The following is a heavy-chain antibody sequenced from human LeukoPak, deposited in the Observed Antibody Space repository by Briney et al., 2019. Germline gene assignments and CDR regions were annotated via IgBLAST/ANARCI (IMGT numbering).Heavy chain of an antibody. CDR3: ARGVHIAAAQYGY. D-gene: IGHD6-13*01. J-gene: IGHJ4*02. V-gene: IGHV4-59*01. CDR2: IYYSGTT. CDR1: GGSISSYY. Sequence: SETLSLICTVSGGSISSYYWSWIRQLPGKGLEWIGYIYYSGTTNYNPSLKSRVTISVDTSKNQFSLKLSSVTAADTAVYYCARGVHIAAAQYGYWGQGTLVTVSS.